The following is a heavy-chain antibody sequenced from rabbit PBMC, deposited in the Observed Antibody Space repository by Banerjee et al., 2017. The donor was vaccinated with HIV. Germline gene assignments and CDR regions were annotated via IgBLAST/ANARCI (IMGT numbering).Heavy chain of an antibody. Sequence: QEQLEESGGDLVKPEGSLTLTCTASGFSFSNKYVMCWVRQAPGMGLEWIGCIVAGSSGSTYYASWAKGRFTISKTSSTTVTLQMTSLTAADTATYFCARDLAGVIGWNFNLWGQGTLVTVS. CDR2: IVAGSSGST. CDR3: ARDLAGVIGWNFNL. D-gene: IGHD4-1*01. CDR1: GFSFSNKYV. J-gene: IGHJ4*01. V-gene: IGHV1S45*01.